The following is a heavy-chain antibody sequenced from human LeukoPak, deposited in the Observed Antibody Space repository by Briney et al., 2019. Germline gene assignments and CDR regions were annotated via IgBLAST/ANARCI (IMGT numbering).Heavy chain of an antibody. D-gene: IGHD3-10*01. CDR1: GFTFSSYA. CDR3: TRVGPVLLWFGELSSSYYFDY. J-gene: IGHJ4*02. CDR2: IRSKAYGGTT. V-gene: IGHV3-49*04. Sequence: PGGSLRLSCAASGFTFSSYAMSWVRQAPGKGLEWVGFIRSKAYGGTTEYAASVKGRFTISRDDSKSIAYLQMNSLKTEDTAVYYCTRVGPVLLWFGELSSSYYFDYWGQGTLVTVSS.